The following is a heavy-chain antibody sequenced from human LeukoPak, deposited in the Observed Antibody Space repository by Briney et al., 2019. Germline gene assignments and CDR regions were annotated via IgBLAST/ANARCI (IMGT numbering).Heavy chain of an antibody. V-gene: IGHV3-9*03. CDR1: GFTFDDYG. D-gene: IGHD1-14*01. Sequence: GGSLRLSCAVSGFTFDDYGMSWVRQAPGKGLEWVSGISWNSGSIGYADSVKGRFTISRDNAKNSLYLQMNSLRAEDMALYYCAKDRYPTLRLRPHAFDIWGQGTMVTVSS. J-gene: IGHJ3*02. CDR2: ISWNSGSI. CDR3: AKDRYPTLRLRPHAFDI.